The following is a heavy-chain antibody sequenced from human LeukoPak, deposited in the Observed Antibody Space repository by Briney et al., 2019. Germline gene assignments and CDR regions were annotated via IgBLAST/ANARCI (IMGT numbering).Heavy chain of an antibody. V-gene: IGHV3-23*01. J-gene: IGHJ5*02. Sequence: GGSLRLSCAASGFTFSSYAMSWVRQAPGKGLEWVAAIRGGGGSTYYADSVKGRFTISRDNSKNTLYLQMKSLRAEDKAVYYCAKPGVDIVAKIMFVGHNNWFDPWGQGTLVTVSS. CDR2: IRGGGGST. CDR3: AKPGVDIVAKIMFVGHNNWFDP. CDR1: GFTFSSYA. D-gene: IGHD5-12*01.